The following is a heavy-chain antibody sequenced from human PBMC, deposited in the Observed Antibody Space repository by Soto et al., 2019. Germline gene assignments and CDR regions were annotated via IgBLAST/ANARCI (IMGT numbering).Heavy chain of an antibody. D-gene: IGHD1-26*01. CDR2: IYHSGST. CDR3: ARWDLSGSSTFDY. CDR1: GGSISSGGYS. Sequence: QLQLQESGSGLVKPPQTLSLTCAVSGGSISSGGYSWSWIRQPPGKGLEWIGYIYHSGSTYYNPSLKSRVTISVDRSKNQFSLKLSSVTAADTAVYYCARWDLSGSSTFDYWGQGTLVTVSS. V-gene: IGHV4-30-2*01. J-gene: IGHJ4*02.